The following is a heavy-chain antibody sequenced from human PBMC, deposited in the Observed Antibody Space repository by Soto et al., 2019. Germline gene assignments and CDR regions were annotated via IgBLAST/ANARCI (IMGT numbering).Heavy chain of an antibody. CDR1: GFTFSSYA. CDR3: AIQRSSGWYWVY. CDR2: ISGSGGST. V-gene: IGHV3-23*01. J-gene: IGHJ4*02. Sequence: EVQLLESGGGLVQPGGSLRLSCAASGFTFSSYAMSWARQAPGKGLEWVSAISGSGGSTYYADSVKGRFTISRDNSKNTLYLQMNSLRAEDTAVYYCAIQRSSGWYWVYWGQGTLVTVSS. D-gene: IGHD6-19*01.